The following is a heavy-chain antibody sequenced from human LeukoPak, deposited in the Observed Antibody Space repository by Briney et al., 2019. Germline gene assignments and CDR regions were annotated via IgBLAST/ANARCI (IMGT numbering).Heavy chain of an antibody. CDR3: ARTVSYYYDSSGYYY. J-gene: IGHJ4*02. V-gene: IGHV3-11*01. CDR2: ISSSGSTI. Sequence: GGSLRLSCAASGFTFSDYYMSWIRQAPGKGLEWVSYISSSGSTIYYADSVKGRFTISRDNAKNSLYLRMNSLRAEDTAVYYCARTVSYYYDSSGYYYWGQGTLVTVSS. CDR1: GFTFSDYY. D-gene: IGHD3-22*01.